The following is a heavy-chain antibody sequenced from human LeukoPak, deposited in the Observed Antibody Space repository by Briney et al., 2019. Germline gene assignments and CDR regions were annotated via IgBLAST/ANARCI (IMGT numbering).Heavy chain of an antibody. Sequence: GGSLRLSCAASGFTFSSYGMSWVRQAPGKGLEWVSGISASSGGTYYADSVRGRFTISRDNSKNTLYLQMNSLGAEDTAVYYCAKDSAKKYDDYWGQGTLVTVSS. D-gene: IGHD2/OR15-2a*01. V-gene: IGHV3-23*01. J-gene: IGHJ4*02. CDR2: ISASSGGT. CDR3: AKDSAKKYDDY. CDR1: GFTFSSYG.